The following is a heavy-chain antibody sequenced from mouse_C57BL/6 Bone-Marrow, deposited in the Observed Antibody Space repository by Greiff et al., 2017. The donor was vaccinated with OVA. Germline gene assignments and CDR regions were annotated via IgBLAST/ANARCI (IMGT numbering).Heavy chain of an antibody. J-gene: IGHJ2*01. Sequence: QVQLKQPGAELVKPGASVKMSCKASGYTFTSYWITWVKQRPGQGLEWIGDIYPGSGSTNYNEKFKSKATLTVDTSSSTAYMQLSSLTSEDSAVYSCARFAYGSSFFDYWGQSTTLTVSS. CDR1: GYTFTSYW. CDR2: IYPGSGST. D-gene: IGHD1-1*01. CDR3: ARFAYGSSFFDY. V-gene: IGHV1-55*01.